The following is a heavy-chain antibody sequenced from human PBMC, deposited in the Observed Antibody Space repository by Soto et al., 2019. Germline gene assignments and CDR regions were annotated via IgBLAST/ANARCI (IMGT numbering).Heavy chain of an antibody. V-gene: IGHV4-34*01. Sequence: PSETLSLTCAVYVGSFSVYYWSWVRQPPGKGLEGSGEINHSGSTNYNPSLKSRVTISVDTSKNQFSLKLSSVTAADTAVYYCARRVAPRITMVRGVMIYYGMDVWGQGTTVTVSS. CDR3: ARRVAPRITMVRGVMIYYGMDV. CDR1: VGSFSVYY. CDR2: INHSGST. J-gene: IGHJ6*02. D-gene: IGHD3-10*01.